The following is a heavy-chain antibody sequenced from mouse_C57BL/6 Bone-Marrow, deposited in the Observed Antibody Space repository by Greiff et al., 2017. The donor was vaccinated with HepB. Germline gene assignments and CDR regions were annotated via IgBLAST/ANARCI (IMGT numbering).Heavy chain of an antibody. V-gene: IGHV14-4*01. Sequence: VQLQQSGAELVRPGASVKLSCTASGFNIKDDYMHWVKQRPEQGLEWIGWIDPENGDTEYASKFQGKATITADTSSNTAYLQLSSLTSEDTAVYYCTTSANEYVDYRGQGTTLTVSS. J-gene: IGHJ2*01. CDR1: GFNIKDDY. CDR2: IDPENGDT. CDR3: TTSANEYVDY. D-gene: IGHD5-1*01.